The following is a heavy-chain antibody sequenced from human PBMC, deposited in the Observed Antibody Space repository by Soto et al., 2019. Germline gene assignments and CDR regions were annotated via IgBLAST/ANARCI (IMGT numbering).Heavy chain of an antibody. Sequence: GGSLRLSCAASGFTFSNAWMSWVRQAPGKGLEWVGRIKSKTDGGTTDYAAPVKGRFTISRDDSKNTLYLQMNSLKTEDTAVYYCTTGEGSFDAFDIWGQGTMVTVSS. CDR2: IKSKTDGGTT. D-gene: IGHD1-26*01. CDR1: GFTFSNAW. CDR3: TTGEGSFDAFDI. J-gene: IGHJ3*02. V-gene: IGHV3-15*01.